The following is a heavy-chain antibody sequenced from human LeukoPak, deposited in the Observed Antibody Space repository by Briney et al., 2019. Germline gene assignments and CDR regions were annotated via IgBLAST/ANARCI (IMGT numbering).Heavy chain of an antibody. CDR1: GGSISSSSYY. CDR3: ARHKSAHYDILTGYYRNYYFDY. CDR2: IYYSGST. D-gene: IGHD3-9*01. J-gene: IGHJ4*02. Sequence: SETLSLTCTVSGGSISSSSYYWGWIRQPPGKGLEWIGSIYYSGSTYYNPSLKSRVTISVDTSKNQFSLKLSSVTAADTAVYYCARHKSAHYDILTGYYRNYYFDYWGQGTLVTVSS. V-gene: IGHV4-39*01.